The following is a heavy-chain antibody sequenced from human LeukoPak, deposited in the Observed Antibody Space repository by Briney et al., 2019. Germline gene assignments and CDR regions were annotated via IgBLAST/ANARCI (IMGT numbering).Heavy chain of an antibody. V-gene: IGHV3-48*02. CDR3: ARDPHHYDSRLPSFFFDY. CDR2: ISSSSGTTK. Sequence: GGSLRLSCAASGFTFINYEMYWVRQAPGKGLEWVSYISSSSGTTKYYADSVKGRFTISRDNAKNSLYLQMNSLRDDDTAVYYCARDPHHYDSRLPSFFFDYWGQGTLVTVSS. CDR1: GFTFINYE. J-gene: IGHJ4*02. D-gene: IGHD3-22*01.